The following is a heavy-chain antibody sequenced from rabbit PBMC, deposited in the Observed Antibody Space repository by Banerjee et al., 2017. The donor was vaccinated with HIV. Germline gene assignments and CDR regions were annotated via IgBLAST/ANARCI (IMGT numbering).Heavy chain of an antibody. CDR1: GFSLSSNY. CDR3: ARDSIVVAGPDNL. V-gene: IGHV1S7*01. Sequence: QLKESGGGLVQPGGSLKLSCKASGFSLSSNYMSWVRQAPGKGLEWIGYIDPVFGSTYYASWVNGRFTISSHNAQNTLYLQLNSLTAADTATYFCARDSIVVAGPDNLWGPGTLVTVS. D-gene: IGHD4-1*01. CDR2: IDPVFGST. J-gene: IGHJ4*01.